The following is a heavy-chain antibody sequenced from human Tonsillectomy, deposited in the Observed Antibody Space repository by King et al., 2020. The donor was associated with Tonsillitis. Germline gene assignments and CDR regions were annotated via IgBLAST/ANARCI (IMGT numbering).Heavy chain of an antibody. Sequence: QVQLQESGPGLVKPSQTLSLTCTVSGGSISSGDYYWSWIRQTPGKGLEWIGYIYYSGSTYYNPSLKSRVIISVDTSKNQFSLKLSSVTAADTAVYYCARAWVEMATIDYWGQGTLGTVSS. J-gene: IGHJ4*02. CDR2: IYYSGST. CDR1: GGSISSGDYY. D-gene: IGHD5-24*01. CDR3: ARAWVEMATIDY. V-gene: IGHV4-30-4*01.